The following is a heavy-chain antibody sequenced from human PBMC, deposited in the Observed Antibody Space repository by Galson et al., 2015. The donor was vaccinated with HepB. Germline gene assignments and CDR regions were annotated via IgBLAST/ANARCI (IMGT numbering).Heavy chain of an antibody. CDR3: VKEGAWFGGDWFDP. CDR1: GFIFRHHA. D-gene: IGHD3-16*01. J-gene: IGHJ5*02. V-gene: IGHV3-23*01. Sequence: SLRLSCAGSGFIFRHHAMTWIRQAPGKGLEWVSGINGRGSTRSYSDAVKGRFSFSRDNSKDTVFLQMDNLRPEDTAVYYCVKEGAWFGGDWFDPWGQGALVTVS. CDR2: INGRGSTR.